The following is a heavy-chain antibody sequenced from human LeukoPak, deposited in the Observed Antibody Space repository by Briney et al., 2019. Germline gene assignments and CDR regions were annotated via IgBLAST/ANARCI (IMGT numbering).Heavy chain of an antibody. CDR1: GYTFTGYY. Sequence: ASVKVSCKASGYTFTGYYMHWVRQAPGQGLEWMGWIDPNSGGTNYAQKFQGRVTMTRDTSISTAYMELSRLRSDDTAVYYCARARGFGELSPGYWGQGTLVTVSS. CDR3: ARARGFGELSPGY. V-gene: IGHV1-2*02. J-gene: IGHJ4*02. CDR2: IDPNSGGT. D-gene: IGHD3-10*01.